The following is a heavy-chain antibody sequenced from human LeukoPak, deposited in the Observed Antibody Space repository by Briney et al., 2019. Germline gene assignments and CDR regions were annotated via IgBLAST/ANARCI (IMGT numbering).Heavy chain of an antibody. CDR3: AREGRDSSDSSGYSPDY. J-gene: IGHJ4*02. V-gene: IGHV4-59*12. D-gene: IGHD3-22*01. CDR2: IYYSGST. CDR1: GFTFSSYS. Sequence: GSLRLSCAASGFTFSSYSMNWVRQPPGKGLEWIGPIYYSGSTYYNPSLKSRVTISVDTSKNQFSLKLTSMTAADTAVYYCAREGRDSSDSSGYSPDYWGQGALVTVSS.